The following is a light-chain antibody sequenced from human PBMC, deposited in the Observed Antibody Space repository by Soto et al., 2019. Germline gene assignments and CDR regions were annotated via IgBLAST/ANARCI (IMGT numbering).Light chain of an antibody. J-gene: IGLJ2*01. Sequence: QSVLTQPPSVSAAPGQKVSISCSGSSANIGSNYVSWYQHLPGSAPKLVIYDSDKRPSEIPDRFSGSKSGTSATLDITGLQTGDEADYYGGAWDGSLSVVLFGGGTKLTVL. CDR2: DSD. V-gene: IGLV1-51*01. CDR1: SANIGSNY. CDR3: GAWDGSLSVVL.